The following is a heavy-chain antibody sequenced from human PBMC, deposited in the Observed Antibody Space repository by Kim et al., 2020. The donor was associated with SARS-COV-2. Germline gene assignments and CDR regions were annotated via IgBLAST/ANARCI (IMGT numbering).Heavy chain of an antibody. CDR3: ARDSRDRSRGPS. D-gene: IGHD3-10*01. CDR2: ISSSSSYI. CDR1: GFTFSSYS. J-gene: IGHJ5*02. V-gene: IGHV3-21*01. Sequence: GESLKISCAASGFTFSSYSMNWVRQAPGKGLEWVSSISSSSSYIYYADSVKGRFTISRDNAKNSLYLQMNSLRAEDTAVYYCARDSRDRSRGPSWGQGTLVTVSS.